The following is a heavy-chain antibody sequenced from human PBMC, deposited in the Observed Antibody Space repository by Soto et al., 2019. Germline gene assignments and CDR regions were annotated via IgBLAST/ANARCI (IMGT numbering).Heavy chain of an antibody. V-gene: IGHV3-15*01. J-gene: IGHJ6*02. CDR1: GFTFSNAW. CDR3: TTDQAGGYFYYFGVVV. D-gene: IGHD2-15*01. Sequence: PVGSVRLSCAASGFTFSNAWMSWVRQAPGKGLEWVGRIRSKGDGETTDYAAPVRGRFTISRDDSKNTFFLQMNSLKAEDTAVYYCTTDQAGGYFYYFGVVVWGQGTTVTVSS. CDR2: IRSKGDGETT.